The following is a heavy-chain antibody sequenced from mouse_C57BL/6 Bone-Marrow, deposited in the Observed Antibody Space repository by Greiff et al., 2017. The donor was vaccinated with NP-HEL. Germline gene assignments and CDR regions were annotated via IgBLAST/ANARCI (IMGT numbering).Heavy chain of an antibody. CDR1: GFTFSSYA. Sequence: DVKLVESGGGLVKPGGSLKLSCAASGFTFSSYAMSWVRQTPEKRLEWVATISDGGSYTYYPDNVKGRFTISRDNAKNNLYLQMSHLKSEDTAMYYCARSRQLRLRAMDYWGQGTSVTVSS. V-gene: IGHV5-4*03. D-gene: IGHD3-2*02. J-gene: IGHJ4*01. CDR3: ARSRQLRLRAMDY. CDR2: ISDGGSYT.